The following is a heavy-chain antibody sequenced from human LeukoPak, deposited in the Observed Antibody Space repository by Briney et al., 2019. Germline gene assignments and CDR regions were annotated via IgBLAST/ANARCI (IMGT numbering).Heavy chain of an antibody. CDR3: ARDEAGRTINFDY. D-gene: IGHD3-10*01. CDR1: GFTFSSYS. V-gene: IGHV3-21*01. J-gene: IGHJ4*02. Sequence: GGSLRLFCAASGFTFSSYSMNWVRQAPGKGLEWVSSISSSSSYIYYADSVKGRFTISRDNAKNSLYLQMNSLRAEDTAVYYCARDEAGRTINFDYWGQGTLVTVSS. CDR2: ISSSSSYI.